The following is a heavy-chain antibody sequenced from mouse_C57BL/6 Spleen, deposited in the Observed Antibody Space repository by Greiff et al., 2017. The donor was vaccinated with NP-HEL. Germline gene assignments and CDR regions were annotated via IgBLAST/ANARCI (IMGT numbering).Heavy chain of an antibody. V-gene: IGHV14-3*01. D-gene: IGHD1-1*01. CDR3: ARSITTVVAHFDV. CDR2: IDPANGNT. CDR1: GFNITNTY. J-gene: IGHJ1*03. Sequence: SFPLSCTASGFNITNTYMHWVKQRPEQGLEWIGRIDPANGNTKYAPKFQGKATITADTSSNTAYLQLSSLTSEDTAIYYGARSITTVVAHFDVWGTGTTVTVSS.